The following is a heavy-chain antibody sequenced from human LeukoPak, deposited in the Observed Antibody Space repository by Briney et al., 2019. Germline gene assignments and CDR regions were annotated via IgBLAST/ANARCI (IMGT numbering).Heavy chain of an antibody. V-gene: IGHV3-11*04. Sequence: GGSLRLSCAASGFTFSDYYMSWIRQAPGKGLEWVSYISSSGSTIYYADSVKGRFTISRDNAKNSLYLQMNSLRAEDTAVYYCASRYCSSTSCYPRDAFDIWGQGTMVTVSS. CDR3: ASRYCSSTSCYPRDAFDI. J-gene: IGHJ3*02. CDR1: GFTFSDYY. CDR2: ISSSGSTI. D-gene: IGHD2-2*01.